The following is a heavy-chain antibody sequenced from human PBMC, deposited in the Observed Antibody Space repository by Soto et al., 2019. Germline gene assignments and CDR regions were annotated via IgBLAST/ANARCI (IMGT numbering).Heavy chain of an antibody. CDR1: GFAFRSYN. CDR2: SSSGSSNI. V-gene: IGHV3-21*01. Sequence: ESGGGLVKPGGSLTLSCGASGFAFRSYNMNWVRQAPGKGLEWVASSSSGSSNIYYADSVKGRFTISRDNAKNSLYLQMDSLRAEDSAVYYCASTTVVAATFDFWGQGTLVTVSS. CDR3: ASTTVVAATFDF. J-gene: IGHJ4*02. D-gene: IGHD2-15*01.